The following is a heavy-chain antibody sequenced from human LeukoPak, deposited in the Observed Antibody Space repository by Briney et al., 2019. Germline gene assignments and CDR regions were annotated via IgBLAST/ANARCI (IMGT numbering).Heavy chain of an antibody. CDR1: GFAFRSYW. Sequence: GGSLRLSCAASGFAFRSYWMNWVRQAPGKGLEWLAIIKQDGSEKHYKGSVEGRFTISRDNAKNSLHLQMNSLRAEDTAVYYCAGGSGYLITSWGQGTLVTVSS. CDR3: AGGSGYLITS. J-gene: IGHJ5*02. CDR2: IKQDGSEK. V-gene: IGHV3-7*01. D-gene: IGHD3-9*01.